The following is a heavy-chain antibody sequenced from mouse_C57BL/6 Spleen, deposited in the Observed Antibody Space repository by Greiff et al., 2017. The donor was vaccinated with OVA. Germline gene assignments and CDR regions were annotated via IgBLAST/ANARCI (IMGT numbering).Heavy chain of an antibody. CDR2: IFPGSGST. V-gene: IGHV1-75*01. Sequence: VQLQQSGPELVKPGASVKISCKASGYTFTDYYINWVKQRPGQGLEWIGWIFPGSGSTYYNEKFKGKATLTVDKSSSTAYMLLSSLTSEDSAVYFCARSTTVVGPLFDYWGQGTTLTVSS. J-gene: IGHJ2*01. D-gene: IGHD1-1*01. CDR3: ARSTTVVGPLFDY. CDR1: GYTFTDYY.